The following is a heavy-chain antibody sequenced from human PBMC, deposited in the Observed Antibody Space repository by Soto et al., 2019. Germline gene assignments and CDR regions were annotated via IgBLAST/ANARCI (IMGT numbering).Heavy chain of an antibody. CDR2: IDPSGGST. D-gene: IGHD3-22*01. CDR3: ARVPYYTTGYYAF. CDR1: GFTFTTYY. J-gene: IGHJ4*02. Sequence: QVRLVQSGAEVKKPGASVSISCKTSGFTFTTYYIHWVRQAPGQGLEWMGMIDPSGGSTTYAQKFQGRITMTSDMSTSTVYMELSSLRSEDTAVYYCARVPYYTTGYYAFWGQGTLVTVSS. V-gene: IGHV1-46*01.